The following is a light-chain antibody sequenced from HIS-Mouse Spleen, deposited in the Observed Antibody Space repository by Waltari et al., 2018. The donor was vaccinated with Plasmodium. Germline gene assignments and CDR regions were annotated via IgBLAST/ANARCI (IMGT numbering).Light chain of an antibody. J-gene: IGLJ2*01. CDR2: QDS. CDR1: KCADKH. V-gene: IGLV3-1*01. CDR3: QAWDSSTVV. Sequence: SYELTQPPSVSVSPGQTASITCPGAKCADKHACWYQQKPGQSPVLVIYQDSKRPSGIPERFSGSNSGNTATLTISGTQAMDEADYYCQAWDSSTVVFGGGTKLTVL.